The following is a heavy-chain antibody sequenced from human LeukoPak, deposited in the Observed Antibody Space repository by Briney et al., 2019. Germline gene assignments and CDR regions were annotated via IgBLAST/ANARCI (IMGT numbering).Heavy chain of an antibody. Sequence: GGSLRLSCAASGLTFSSYSMNWVRQAPGKGLEWVSVIYSDGNTYYADSVKGRFTISRDNSKNTVYLQMNSLRAEDTAVYYCASSSWDDWGQGTLVTVSS. CDR1: GLTFSSYS. V-gene: IGHV3-66*01. J-gene: IGHJ4*02. CDR3: ASSSWDD. CDR2: IYSDGNT. D-gene: IGHD6-13*01.